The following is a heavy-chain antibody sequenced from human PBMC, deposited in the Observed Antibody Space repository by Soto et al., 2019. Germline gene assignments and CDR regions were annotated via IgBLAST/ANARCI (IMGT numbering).Heavy chain of an antibody. Sequence: SETLSLTCTVSGGSISSGGYYWRWIRQHPGKGLEWIGYIYYSGSTYYNPSLKSRVTISVDTSKNQFSLKLSSVTAADTAVYYCARRVATMVRGVRDWFDYWGQGTLVTVYS. CDR1: GGSISSGGYY. CDR2: IYYSGST. J-gene: IGHJ4*02. V-gene: IGHV4-31*02. CDR3: ARRVATMVRGVRDWFDY. D-gene: IGHD3-10*01.